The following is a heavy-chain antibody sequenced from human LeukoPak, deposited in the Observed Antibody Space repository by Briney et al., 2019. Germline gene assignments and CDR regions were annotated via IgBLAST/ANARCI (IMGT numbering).Heavy chain of an antibody. CDR3: ARRSGIAVAGAFDY. CDR2: ISGSGDST. Sequence: GGSLRLSCAGSGFTFSNYAMRSARQAPGEGLEWVSGISGSGDSTCYADSVKGRFIISRGNSKTTLYLQLNRLRAEDTAVYYCARRSGIAVAGAFDYWGQGTLVTVSS. D-gene: IGHD6-19*01. J-gene: IGHJ4*02. V-gene: IGHV3-23*01. CDR1: GFTFSNYA.